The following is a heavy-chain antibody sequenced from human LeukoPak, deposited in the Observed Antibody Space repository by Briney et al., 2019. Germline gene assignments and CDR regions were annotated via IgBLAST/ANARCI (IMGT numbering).Heavy chain of an antibody. CDR2: IIPILTTT. J-gene: IGHJ4*02. V-gene: IGHV1-69*11. CDR3: ATGAGAVAAVTLDD. CDR1: GDTINNDS. Sequence: VKLTCKVSGDTINNDSYSGGLLPPPQDLQGRGTIIPILTTTNYAQKFKGRVTITTDESTSTAYMEVRRLTSDDRAVYYCATGAGAVAAVTLDDWGQGTLVTVSS. D-gene: IGHD2-21*01.